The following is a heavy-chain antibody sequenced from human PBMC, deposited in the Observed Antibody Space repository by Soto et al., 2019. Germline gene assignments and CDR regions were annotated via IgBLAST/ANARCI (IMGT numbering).Heavy chain of an antibody. CDR2: IYYSGST. Sequence: SETLSLTCTVSGGSISSGGYYWSWIRQHPGKGLEWIGYIYYSGSTYYNPSLKSRVTISVDTSKNQFSLKLSSVTAADTAVYYCPRDNWVVAEGHWFDPWGQGTMVTVYS. CDR3: PRDNWVVAEGHWFDP. D-gene: IGHD2-15*01. J-gene: IGHJ5*02. CDR1: GGSISSGGYY. V-gene: IGHV4-31*03.